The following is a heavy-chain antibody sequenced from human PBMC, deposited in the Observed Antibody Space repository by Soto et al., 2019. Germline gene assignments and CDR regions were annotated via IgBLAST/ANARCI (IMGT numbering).Heavy chain of an antibody. D-gene: IGHD3-22*01. CDR3: AKDWRYYDSSGYYRSGAFDI. J-gene: IGHJ3*02. CDR2: ISGSGGST. Sequence: GGSLRLSCAASGFTFSSYVMSWVRQAPGKGLEWVSAISGSGGSTYYADSVKGRFTISRDNSKNTLYLQMNSLRAEDTAVYYCAKDWRYYDSSGYYRSGAFDIWGQGTMVTVSS. CDR1: GFTFSSYV. V-gene: IGHV3-23*01.